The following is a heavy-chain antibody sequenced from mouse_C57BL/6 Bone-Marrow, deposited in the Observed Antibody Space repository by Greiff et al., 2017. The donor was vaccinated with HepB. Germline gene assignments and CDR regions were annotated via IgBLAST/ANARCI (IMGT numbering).Heavy chain of an antibody. V-gene: IGHV5-12*01. CDR2: ISNGGGST. Sequence: EVQVVESGGGLVQPGGSLKLSCAASGFTFSDYYMYWVRQTPEKRLEWVAYISNGGGSTYYPDTVKGRFTISRDNAKNTLYLQMSRLKSEDTAMYYCARHGYWYWYFDVWGTGTTVTVSS. J-gene: IGHJ1*03. CDR1: GFTFSDYY. CDR3: ARHGYWYWYFDV. D-gene: IGHD2-14*01.